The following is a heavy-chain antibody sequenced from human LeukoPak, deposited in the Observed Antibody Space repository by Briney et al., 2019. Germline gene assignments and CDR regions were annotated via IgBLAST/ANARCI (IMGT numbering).Heavy chain of an antibody. CDR2: ISSSGDSK. J-gene: IGHJ5*02. Sequence: GGSLRLSCEASGFTFSDYYMSWIRQAPGKGLEWVSYISSSGDSKVYADSVKGRFTISRDNAKNSLHLHLTSLRAEDTAVYYCADGYSVSWGQGTLVTVSS. V-gene: IGHV3-11*04. CDR1: GFTFSDYY. D-gene: IGHD6-13*01. CDR3: ADGYSVS.